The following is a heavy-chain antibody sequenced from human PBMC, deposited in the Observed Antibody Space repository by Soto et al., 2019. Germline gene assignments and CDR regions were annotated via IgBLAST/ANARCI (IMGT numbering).Heavy chain of an antibody. V-gene: IGHV6-1*01. Sequence: QTLSLTCAISGDSVSSNSAAWNWIRQSPSRGLEWLGRTYYRSKWYNDYAVSVKSRITINPDTSKNPFPLQPNSVPPEDTAVYYCVRGVIVVVSEYYYYYMDVWGKGTTVTVSS. D-gene: IGHD2-2*01. J-gene: IGHJ6*03. CDR1: GDSVSSNSAA. CDR3: VRGVIVVVSEYYYYYMDV. CDR2: TYYRSKWYN.